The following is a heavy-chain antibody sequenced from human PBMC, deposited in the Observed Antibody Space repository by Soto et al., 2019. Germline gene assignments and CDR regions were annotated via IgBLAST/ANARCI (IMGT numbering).Heavy chain of an antibody. CDR3: ARLPDIVVVPAAIRHNWFDP. J-gene: IGHJ5*02. Sequence: SETLSLTCTVSGGSISSGDYYWSWTRQPPGKGLEWIGYIYYSGSTYYNPSLKSRVTISVDTSKNQFSLKLSSVTAADTAVYYCARLPDIVVVPAAIRHNWFDPWGQGTLVTVSS. V-gene: IGHV4-30-4*01. CDR1: GGSISSGDYY. D-gene: IGHD2-2*01. CDR2: IYYSGST.